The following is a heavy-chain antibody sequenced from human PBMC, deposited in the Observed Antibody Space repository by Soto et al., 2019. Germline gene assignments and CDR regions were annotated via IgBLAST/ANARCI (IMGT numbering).Heavy chain of an antibody. Sequence: GTLSLTCAVSSGSISSSNWWSWVRQPPGKGLEWIGEIYHSGSTNYNPSLKSRVTISVDKSKNQFSLKLSSVTAADTAVYYCARQTTGTTFTFWFDPWGQGTLVTVSS. CDR1: SGSISSSNW. CDR2: IYHSGST. D-gene: IGHD1-1*01. J-gene: IGHJ5*02. V-gene: IGHV4-4*02. CDR3: ARQTTGTTFTFWFDP.